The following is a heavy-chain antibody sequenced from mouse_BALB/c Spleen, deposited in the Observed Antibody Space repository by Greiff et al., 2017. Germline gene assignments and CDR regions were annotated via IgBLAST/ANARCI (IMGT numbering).Heavy chain of an antibody. J-gene: IGHJ3*01. D-gene: IGHD2-14*01. CDR1: GFSLSTSGMG. Sequence: QVQLKESGPGILQPSQTLSLTCSFSGFSLSTSGMGVGWIRQPSGKGLEWLAHIWWDDDKRYNPALKSRLAISKDTSSNQVFLKIASVDTADTATYYCARMGYRYDVAWFAYWGQGTLVTVSA. V-gene: IGHV8-8*01. CDR3: ARMGYRYDVAWFAY. CDR2: IWWDDDK.